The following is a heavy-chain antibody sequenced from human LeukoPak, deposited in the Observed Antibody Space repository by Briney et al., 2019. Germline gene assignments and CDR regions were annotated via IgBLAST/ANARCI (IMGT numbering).Heavy chain of an antibody. D-gene: IGHD1-26*01. CDR3: ARQWELLRGYYYYGMDV. CDR1: GFTFSSYS. Sequence: PGGSLRPSCAASGFTFSSYSMNWVRQAPGKGLEWVSSISSSSSYIYYADSVKGRFTISRDNAKNSLYLQMNSLRAEDTAVYYCARQWELLRGYYYYGMDVWGQGTTVTVSS. V-gene: IGHV3-21*01. J-gene: IGHJ6*02. CDR2: ISSSSSYI.